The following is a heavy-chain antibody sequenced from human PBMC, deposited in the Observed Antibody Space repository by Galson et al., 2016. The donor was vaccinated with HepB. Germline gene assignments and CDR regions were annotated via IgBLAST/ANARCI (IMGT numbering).Heavy chain of an antibody. CDR2: INQVLHSTNT. J-gene: IGHJ5*02. CDR3: ARGQWLVRTLDP. V-gene: IGHV4-39*02. CDR1: GGTISSGDYY. Sequence: SETLSLTCTVSGGTISSGDYYWSWIRQPPGKGLEWIGQINQVLHSTNTQFSPSLKSRVTMSIDTSKSQFSLKLTSVTAADTAVYYCARGQWLVRTLDPWGPGTLVTVSS. D-gene: IGHD6-19*01.